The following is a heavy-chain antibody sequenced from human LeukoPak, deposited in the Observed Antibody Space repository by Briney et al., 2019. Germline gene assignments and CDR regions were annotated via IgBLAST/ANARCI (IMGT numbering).Heavy chain of an antibody. CDR3: TTDRGYSYGFDWFDP. D-gene: IGHD5-18*01. CDR2: IKSKTDGGTT. CDR1: GFTLSNAW. Sequence: GGSLRLSCAASGFTLSNAWMSWVRQAPGKGLEWVGRIKSKTDGGTTDYAAPVKGRFTISRDDSKNTLYLQMNSLKTEDTAVYYCTTDRGYSYGFDWFDPWGQGTLVTVSS. J-gene: IGHJ5*02. V-gene: IGHV3-15*01.